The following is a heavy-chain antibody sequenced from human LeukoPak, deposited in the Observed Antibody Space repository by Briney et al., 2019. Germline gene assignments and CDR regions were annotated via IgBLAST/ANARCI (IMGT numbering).Heavy chain of an antibody. D-gene: IGHD3-3*01. V-gene: IGHV3-23*01. CDR3: ARDPGVVAFHYFDY. CDR2: IGGSGGST. J-gene: IGHJ4*02. CDR1: GFTFSSHA. Sequence: PGGSLRLSCAASGFTFSSHAMGWVRQAPEKGLEWVSAIGGSGGSTYYADSVKGRFTISRDNFKNTLYLQMNSLRAEDTALYYCARDPGVVAFHYFDYWGQGTLVTVSS.